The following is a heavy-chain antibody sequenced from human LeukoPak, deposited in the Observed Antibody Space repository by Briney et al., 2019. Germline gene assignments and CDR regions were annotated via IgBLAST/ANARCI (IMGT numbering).Heavy chain of an antibody. CDR3: AGAEYYGPEAFDI. CDR1: GFTFSSYS. CDR2: ISSSSSYI. Sequence: GGSLRLSCAASGFTFSSYSMNWVRQAPGKGLEWVSSISSSSSYIYYADSVKGRFTISRDNAKNSLYLQMNSLRAEGTAVYYCAGAEYYGPEAFDIWGQGTMVTVSS. V-gene: IGHV3-21*01. D-gene: IGHD3-10*01. J-gene: IGHJ3*02.